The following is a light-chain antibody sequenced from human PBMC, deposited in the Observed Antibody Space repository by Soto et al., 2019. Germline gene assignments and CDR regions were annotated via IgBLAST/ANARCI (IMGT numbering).Light chain of an antibody. V-gene: IGLV2-14*01. CDR2: DVS. CDR3: SSYTSSSTLG. CDR1: SSDVGGYNY. Sequence: QSALTQPASVSGSPGQSSTISCTGTSSDVGGYNYVSWYQQHPGKAPKLMIYDVSNRPSGVSNRFSGSKSGNTASLTISGLQAEDEADYYCSSYTSSSTLGFGGGTKLTVL. J-gene: IGLJ2*01.